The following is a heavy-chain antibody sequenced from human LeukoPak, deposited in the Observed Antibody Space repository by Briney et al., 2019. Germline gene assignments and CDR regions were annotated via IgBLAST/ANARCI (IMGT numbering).Heavy chain of an antibody. CDR3: ARAPRSGPYYYYMDV. V-gene: IGHV4-31*03. CDR2: IYYSGST. Sequence: PSQTLSLTCTVSGGSISSGGYYWRWLRQHPGKGLEWIGYIYYSGSTYYNPSLKSRVTISVDTSKNQFSLKLSSVTAADTAVYYCARAPRSGPYYYYMDVWGKGTTVTVSS. CDR1: GGSISSGGYY. J-gene: IGHJ6*03. D-gene: IGHD2-15*01.